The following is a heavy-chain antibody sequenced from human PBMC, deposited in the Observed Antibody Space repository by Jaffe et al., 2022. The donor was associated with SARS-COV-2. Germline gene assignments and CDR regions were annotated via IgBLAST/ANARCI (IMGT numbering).Heavy chain of an antibody. J-gene: IGHJ6*02. V-gene: IGHV2-70*01. CDR3: ARTEGGYSYGRGYYYGMDV. CDR1: GFSLSTSGMC. Sequence: QVTLRESGPALVKPTQTLTLTCTFSGFSLSTSGMCVSWIRQPPGKALEWLALIDWDDDKYYSTSLKTRLTISKDTSKNQVVLTMTNMDPVDTATYYCARTEGGYSYGRGYYYGMDVWGQGTTVTVSS. D-gene: IGHD5-18*01. CDR2: IDWDDDK.